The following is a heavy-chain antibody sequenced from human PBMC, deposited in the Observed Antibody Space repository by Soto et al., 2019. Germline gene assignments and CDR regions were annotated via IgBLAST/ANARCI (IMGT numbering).Heavy chain of an antibody. J-gene: IGHJ6*02. CDR1: GFTFSSYA. Sequence: PGGSLRLSCAASGFTFSSYAMHWVRQAPGKGLEWVAVISYDGSNKYYADSVKGRFTISRDNSKNTMYLQMNSLRAEDTAVYYCARDLGGSGIVLMVYAISPGPYYYGMDVWGQGTTVTVSS. D-gene: IGHD2-8*01. V-gene: IGHV3-30-3*01. CDR3: ARDLGGSGIVLMVYAISPGPYYYGMDV. CDR2: ISYDGSNK.